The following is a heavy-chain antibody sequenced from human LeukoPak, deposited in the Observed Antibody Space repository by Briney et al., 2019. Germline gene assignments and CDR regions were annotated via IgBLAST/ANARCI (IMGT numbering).Heavy chain of an antibody. Sequence: SETLSLTCTVSGGSISSSSYYWGWIRQPPGKGLEWIGSIYYSGSTYYNPSLKSRVTISVDTSKNQFSLKLSSVTAADTAVYYCARDEGYSYSNDGEFDYWGQGTLVTVSS. CDR3: ARDEGYSYSNDGEFDY. J-gene: IGHJ4*02. V-gene: IGHV4-39*07. CDR1: GGSISSSSYY. D-gene: IGHD5-18*01. CDR2: IYYSGST.